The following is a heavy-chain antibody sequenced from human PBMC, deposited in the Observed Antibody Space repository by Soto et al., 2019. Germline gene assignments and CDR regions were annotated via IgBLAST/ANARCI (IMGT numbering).Heavy chain of an antibody. CDR2: IYWDDDE. D-gene: IGHD4-17*01. CDR1: GFSLTTRGVG. J-gene: IGHJ4*02. CDR3: AHLTTVTFFDY. Sequence: VSGPTLVNPTQTLTLTCTFSGFSLTTRGVGVGWIRQPPGKALEWLALIYWDDDEGYSPSLKSRLTITKDTSKNQVVLTMTNMDPVDTATYYCAHLTTVTFFDYWGQGTLVTVSS. V-gene: IGHV2-5*02.